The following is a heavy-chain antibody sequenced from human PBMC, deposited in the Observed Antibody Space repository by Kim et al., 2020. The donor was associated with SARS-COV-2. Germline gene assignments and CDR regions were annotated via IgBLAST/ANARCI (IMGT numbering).Heavy chain of an antibody. Sequence: GGSLRLSCSASGFTFSSYAMHWVRQAPGKGLEYVSAISSNGGSTYYADSVKGRFTISRDNSKNTLYLQMSSLRAEDTAVYYCVKEGWAAAGIFYYYGMDVWGQGTTVTVSS. CDR3: VKEGWAAAGIFYYYGMDV. V-gene: IGHV3-64D*06. J-gene: IGHJ6*02. CDR1: GFTFSSYA. CDR2: ISSNGGST. D-gene: IGHD6-13*01.